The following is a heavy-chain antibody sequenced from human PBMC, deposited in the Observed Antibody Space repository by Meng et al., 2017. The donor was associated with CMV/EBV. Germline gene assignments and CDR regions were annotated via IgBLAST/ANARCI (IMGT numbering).Heavy chain of an antibody. J-gene: IGHJ4*02. V-gene: IGHV4-61*01. Sequence: SETRSLTCTVSGGSASSGSYYWSWIRQPPGKGLEWIGYIYYSGSTNYNPSLKSRVTISVDTSKNQFSLKLSSVTAADTAVYYCARDQGAHIDYWGQGTLVTVSS. CDR3: ARDQGAHIDY. CDR1: GGSASSGSYY. CDR2: IYYSGST.